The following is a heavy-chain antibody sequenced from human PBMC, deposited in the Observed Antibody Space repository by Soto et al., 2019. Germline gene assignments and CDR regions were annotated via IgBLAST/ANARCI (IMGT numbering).Heavy chain of an antibody. Sequence: PSETLSLTCAVYGGSFSGYYWSWIRQPPGKGLEWIGEINHSGSTNYNPSLKSRVTISVDTSKNQFSLKLSSVTAADTAVYYCARGFSSSWYDYYYYYGMDVWGQGTTVTVSS. CDR3: ARGFSSSWYDYYYYYGMDV. D-gene: IGHD6-13*01. CDR1: GGSFSGYY. J-gene: IGHJ6*02. V-gene: IGHV4-34*01. CDR2: INHSGST.